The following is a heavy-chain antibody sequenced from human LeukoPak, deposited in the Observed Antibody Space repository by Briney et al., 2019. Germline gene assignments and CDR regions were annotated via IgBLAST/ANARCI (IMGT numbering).Heavy chain of an antibody. CDR1: GFTFSSYS. J-gene: IGHJ3*02. D-gene: IGHD3-10*01. CDR3: ARVRSLGFDI. Sequence: PGGSLRLSCAASGFTFSSYSMNWVRQAPGKGLEWVSYISSSSTIIYYADSVKGRFTISRDNAENSLYLQINSLGAEDTAVYHCARVRSLGFDIWGQGTMVTVSS. CDR2: ISSSSTII. V-gene: IGHV3-48*04.